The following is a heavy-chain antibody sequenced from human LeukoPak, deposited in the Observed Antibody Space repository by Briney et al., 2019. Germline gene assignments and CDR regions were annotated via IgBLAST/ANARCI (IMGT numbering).Heavy chain of an antibody. V-gene: IGHV1-3*03. J-gene: IGHJ1*01. CDR1: GYTFTSYV. CDR3: ARGWDCGGDCSYSEYFQH. CDR2: INAGNGNT. Sequence: ASVKVSCKASGYTFTSYVIHWVRQAPGQRLEWMGWINAGNGNTKYSQEFQGRVTITRDTSASTAYMELSSLRSEDMAVYYCARGWDCGGDCSYSEYFQHWGQGTLVTVSS. D-gene: IGHD2-21*02.